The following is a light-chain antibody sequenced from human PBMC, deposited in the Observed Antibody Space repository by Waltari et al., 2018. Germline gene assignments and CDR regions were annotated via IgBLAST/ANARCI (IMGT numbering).Light chain of an antibody. CDR2: GGS. J-gene: IGLJ3*02. V-gene: IGLV1-40*01. CDR3: QSYDTSLSVV. Sequence: SVLTQPPSVSVAPGQRVTISCTGSGSNIGAAPDVHWYQQLPRAAPKLLIYGGSTRPLGVPDRFFGSTSGTSASLAITGLQAEDEADYYCQSYDTSLSVVFGGGTKLTVL. CDR1: GSNIGAAPD.